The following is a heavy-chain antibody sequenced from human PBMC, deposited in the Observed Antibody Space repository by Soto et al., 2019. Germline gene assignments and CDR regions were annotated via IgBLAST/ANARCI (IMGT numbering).Heavy chain of an antibody. Sequence: GESLKISCKGSGYSFTSYWISWVRQMPGKGLEWMGRIDPSDSYTNYSPSFQGHVTIPADKSISTAYLQWSSLKASDTAMYYCARSLWFGELLDRYYYGMDVWGQGTTVTVS. J-gene: IGHJ6*02. V-gene: IGHV5-10-1*01. CDR3: ARSLWFGELLDRYYYGMDV. CDR1: GYSFTSYW. D-gene: IGHD3-10*01. CDR2: IDPSDSYT.